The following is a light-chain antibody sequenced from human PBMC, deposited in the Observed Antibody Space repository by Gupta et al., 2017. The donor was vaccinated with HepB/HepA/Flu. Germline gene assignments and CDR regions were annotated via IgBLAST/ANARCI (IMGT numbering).Light chain of an antibody. CDR3: QQDDNLPPIT. Sequence: PGERVTLSCRASQSVSSSYLTWYQQKPGQAPRLLIYGASTRATSIPARFSGSGYGTDFTLTISSRQPEDFAVYYCQQDDNLPPITFGGGTKVEIK. CDR2: GAS. V-gene: IGKV3D-7*01. J-gene: IGKJ4*01. CDR1: QSVSSSY.